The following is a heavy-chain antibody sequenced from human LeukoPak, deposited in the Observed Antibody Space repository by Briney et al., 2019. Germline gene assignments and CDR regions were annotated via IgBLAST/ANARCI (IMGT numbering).Heavy chain of an antibody. J-gene: IGHJ4*02. CDR2: IIPIFGIA. V-gene: IGHV1-69*04. D-gene: IGHD1-26*01. Sequence: SVKVSCTASGGTFSSYAISWVRQAPGQGLEWMGRIIPIFGIANYAQKFQGRVTITADKSTSTAYMELSSLRSEDTAVYYCARDLTEGELPFDYWGQGTLVTVSS. CDR1: GGTFSSYA. CDR3: ARDLTEGELPFDY.